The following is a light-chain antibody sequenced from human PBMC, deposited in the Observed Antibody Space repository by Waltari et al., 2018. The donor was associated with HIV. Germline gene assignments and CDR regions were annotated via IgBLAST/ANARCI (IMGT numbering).Light chain of an antibody. V-gene: IGKV3-15*01. Sequence: IVMTQSPATLSVSPGGRATLSCRASQSVSSDLAWYQQKPGQAPRLLIYGASSRAAGIPARFSGSRSCTKVTLIITSLQSEDFAVYYCQQYNEWPPLTFGGGTKVDIK. CDR3: QQYNEWPPLT. CDR2: GAS. J-gene: IGKJ4*01. CDR1: QSVSSD.